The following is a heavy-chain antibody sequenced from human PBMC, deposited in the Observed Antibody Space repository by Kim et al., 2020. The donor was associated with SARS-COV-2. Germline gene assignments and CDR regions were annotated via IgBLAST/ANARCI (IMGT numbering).Heavy chain of an antibody. Sequence: GGSLRLSCAASGFTFSIYWMHWVRQVPGKGLVWVSHINSDGSNTNYADSMKGRFTISRDNAKNTLYLQMNCLRAEDTAVYYCARRGGGSYPDYWGQGTRVTVSS. D-gene: IGHD1-26*01. J-gene: IGHJ4*02. CDR3: ARRGGGSYPDY. CDR1: GFTFSIYW. CDR2: INSDGSNT. V-gene: IGHV3-74*01.